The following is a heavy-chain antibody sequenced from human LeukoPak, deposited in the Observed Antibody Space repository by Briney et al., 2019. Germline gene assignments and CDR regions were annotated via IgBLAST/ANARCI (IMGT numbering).Heavy chain of an antibody. Sequence: GGSLRLSCAASGFTFSSYGMHWLRQAPGKGLEWVAVISYDGSNKYYADSVKGRFTISRDNSKNTLYLQMNSLRTEDTAVYYCAKGDYYGSGSYRSYDYWGQGTLVTVSS. V-gene: IGHV3-30*18. CDR1: GFTFSSYG. J-gene: IGHJ4*02. CDR2: ISYDGSNK. D-gene: IGHD3-10*01. CDR3: AKGDYYGSGSYRSYDY.